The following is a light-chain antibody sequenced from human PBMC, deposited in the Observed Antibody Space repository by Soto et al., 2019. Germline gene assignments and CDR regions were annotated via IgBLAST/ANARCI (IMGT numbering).Light chain of an antibody. J-gene: IGKJ1*01. CDR2: LGS. CDR1: QMVLHSNGCNY. Sequence: VMTSSPLSLPVTPGEPASISSSTNQMVLHSNGCNYLDWYLQKAGQSPLLLIYLGSKRASGVPGRFSGSGSGTYFTLKISRVEAEYVGVYCCMHPLQSLTFGQGTKVDIK. V-gene: IGKV2-28*01. CDR3: MHPLQSLT.